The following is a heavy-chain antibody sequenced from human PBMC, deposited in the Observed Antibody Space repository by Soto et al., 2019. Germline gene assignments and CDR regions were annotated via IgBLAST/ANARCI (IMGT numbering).Heavy chain of an antibody. D-gene: IGHD6-19*01. V-gene: IGHV5-51*01. CDR2: SYPGYSDT. CDR3: ARHVWSRGWYMSDS. CDR1: GYSFTSYW. Sequence: GESLKISCKGSGYSFTSYWIGWVRQMPGKRREWMGISYPGYSDTRYSPSFQGQVTISADNSISTAYLQSSSLKPSDTAMYYCARHVWSRGWYMSDSWGQGTLVTVSS. J-gene: IGHJ4*02.